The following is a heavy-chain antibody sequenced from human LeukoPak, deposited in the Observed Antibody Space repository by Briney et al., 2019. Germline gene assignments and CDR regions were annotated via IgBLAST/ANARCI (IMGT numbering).Heavy chain of an antibody. V-gene: IGHV4-59*01. Sequence: SETLSLTCTVSGGSISSYYWSWIRQPPGKGLEWIGYIYYRGSTNYNPSLKSRVTISVDTSKNQFSLKLSSVTAADTAVYYCARGIGYDFWSGYYFSYYYYMDVWGKGTTVTVSS. J-gene: IGHJ6*03. CDR2: IYYRGST. CDR1: GGSISSYY. D-gene: IGHD3-3*01. CDR3: ARGIGYDFWSGYYFSYYYYMDV.